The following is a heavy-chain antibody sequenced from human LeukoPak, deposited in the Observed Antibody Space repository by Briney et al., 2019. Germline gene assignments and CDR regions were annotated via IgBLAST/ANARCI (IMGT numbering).Heavy chain of an antibody. Sequence: GGSLRLSCAASGFTFSSYAMSWVRQAPGKGLEWVPAISVSGGSTWSADSVKGRFTISRDNSKNTLYLQMNSLRAEDTALYYCAKGSSGYYYGYFDYWGQGTLVTVSS. CDR2: ISVSGGST. CDR1: GFTFSSYA. D-gene: IGHD3-22*01. J-gene: IGHJ4*02. CDR3: AKGSSGYYYGYFDY. V-gene: IGHV3-23*01.